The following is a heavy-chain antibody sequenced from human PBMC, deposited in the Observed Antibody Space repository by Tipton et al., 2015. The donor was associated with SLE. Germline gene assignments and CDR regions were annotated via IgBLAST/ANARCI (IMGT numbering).Heavy chain of an antibody. J-gene: IGHJ2*01. CDR3: ATTKLQSGIVEDWYFDL. Sequence: QVQLVQSGAEVKKPGASVKVSCKASGYTFTSYAMHWVRQAPGQRLEWMGWINAGNGNTKYSQKFQGRVTITRDTSASTAYMELSSLRSEDTAVYYCATTKLQSGIVEDWYFDLWGRGTLVTVSS. V-gene: IGHV1-3*01. CDR2: INAGNGNT. CDR1: GYTFTSYA. D-gene: IGHD3-10*01.